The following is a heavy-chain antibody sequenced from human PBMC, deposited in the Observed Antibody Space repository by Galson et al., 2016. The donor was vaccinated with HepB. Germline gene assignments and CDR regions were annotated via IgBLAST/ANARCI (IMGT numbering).Heavy chain of an antibody. J-gene: IGHJ3*02. CDR3: VRARGFGGHLDAFGI. CDR1: GFTFGNYG. CDR2: IAYDGLNQ. Sequence: SLRLSCAASGFTFGNYGLNWVRQTPDKRLHWVAVIAYDGLNQFYADSVEGRFTITRDNWKNTLYLQMNNLRPEDTALYFWVRARGFGGHLDAFGIWGQGTMVTVS. V-gene: IGHV3-30*03. D-gene: IGHD4-23*01.